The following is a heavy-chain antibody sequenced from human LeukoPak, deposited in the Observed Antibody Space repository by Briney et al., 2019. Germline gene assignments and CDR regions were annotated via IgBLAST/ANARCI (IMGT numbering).Heavy chain of an antibody. Sequence: GASLRLSCAASGSTYSSNEMNWGRQAPEKGLEWVSYINRAGSSIYYADFVSGRFTISRDNAKNSLYLQMNSLRAEDTALYYCARDWFVDWGQGTLVIVSS. CDR2: INRAGSSI. CDR1: GSTYSSNE. V-gene: IGHV3-48*03. CDR3: ARDWFVD. J-gene: IGHJ4*02.